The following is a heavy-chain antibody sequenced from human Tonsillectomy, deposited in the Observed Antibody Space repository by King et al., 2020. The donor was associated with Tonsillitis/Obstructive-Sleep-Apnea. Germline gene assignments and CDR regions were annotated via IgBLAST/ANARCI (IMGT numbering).Heavy chain of an antibody. CDR3: ARVLTNYYYYYMDV. CDR1: GGSVSSGSYY. V-gene: IGHV4-61*01. J-gene: IGHJ6*03. CDR2: IYYSGST. Sequence: QMPLQESGPGLVKPSETLSLTCTVSGGSVSSGSYYWSWIRQPPGKGLEWIGYIYYSGSTNYNPSLKSRVTISVDTSKNQFSLKLTSVTAADTAVYYCARVLTNYYYYYMDVWGKGTTVTVSS.